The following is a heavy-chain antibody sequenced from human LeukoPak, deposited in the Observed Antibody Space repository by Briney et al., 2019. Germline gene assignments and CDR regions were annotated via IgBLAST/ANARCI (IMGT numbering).Heavy chain of an antibody. CDR3: ARAGAAGGTWDY. J-gene: IGHJ4*02. D-gene: IGHD6-13*01. Sequence: PSETLSLTCTVSSYSISSGYYWGWIRQPPGKGLEWIGNIYHSGSTYYNPSLKSRVTISVDTSKNQFSLKLNSVTAADTAVYYCARAGAAGGTWDYWGQGTLVTVSS. CDR2: IYHSGST. CDR1: SYSISSGYY. V-gene: IGHV4-38-2*02.